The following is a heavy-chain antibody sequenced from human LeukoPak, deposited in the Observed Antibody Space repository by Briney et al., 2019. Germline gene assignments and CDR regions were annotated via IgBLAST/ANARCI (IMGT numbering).Heavy chain of an antibody. CDR2: IYYSGNT. D-gene: IGHD2-15*01. CDR3: TRVSPGGYFGY. Sequence: PSETLSLTCTVSGGSIIGYYWNWIRQPPGKRLEWIGYIYYSGNTNYNPSLRSRVTMSVDTSKNQFSLNLTSVTAADTAVYYCTRVSPGGYFGYWGQGTLVTVSS. CDR1: GGSIIGYY. J-gene: IGHJ4*02. V-gene: IGHV4-59*01.